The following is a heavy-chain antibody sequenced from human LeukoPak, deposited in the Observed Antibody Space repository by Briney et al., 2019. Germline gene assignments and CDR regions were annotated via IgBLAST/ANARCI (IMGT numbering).Heavy chain of an antibody. D-gene: IGHD2-2*01. J-gene: IGHJ4*02. Sequence: SETLSLTCTVSGGSITSGDYYWSWIRQPPGKGLEWIGYIYYSGSTYYNPSLKSRVTISVDTSNNQFSLKLSSVTAADTAAYYCARRRCGTTTSCSVDSWGQGTLVTVSS. CDR2: IYYSGST. CDR1: GGSITSGDYY. CDR3: ARRRCGTTTSCSVDS. V-gene: IGHV4-30-4*01.